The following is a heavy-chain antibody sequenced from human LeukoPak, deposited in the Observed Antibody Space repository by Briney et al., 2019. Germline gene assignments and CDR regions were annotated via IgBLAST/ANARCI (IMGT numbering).Heavy chain of an antibody. D-gene: IGHD3-10*01. Sequence: GGSLRLSCAASGFTFSSYWMNWVRQAPGKGLEWVAVTSSDLNVKLYADSVKGRFTISRDNSRSTLYLQMNSLRPEDTAIYYCAREGYYGSGSPPSLYFDYWGQGTLVTVSS. V-gene: IGHV3-30*03. CDR1: GFTFSSYW. CDR2: TSSDLNVK. CDR3: AREGYYGSGSPPSLYFDY. J-gene: IGHJ4*02.